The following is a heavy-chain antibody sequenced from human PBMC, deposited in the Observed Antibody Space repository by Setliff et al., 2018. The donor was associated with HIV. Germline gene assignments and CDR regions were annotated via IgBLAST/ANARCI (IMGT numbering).Heavy chain of an antibody. Sequence: SETLSLTCSVSGGPITSNTYFWDWIRQAPGKGLEWIGSIYHSGNTYYNPSLKSRVSISVDTSKRQSSLKLTSATAGDSALYYCARRRGQKATGWYYFDFWGQGALVTVSS. J-gene: IGHJ4*02. CDR1: GGPITSNTYF. CDR3: ARRRGQKATGWYYFDF. D-gene: IGHD6-19*01. CDR2: IYHSGNT. V-gene: IGHV4-39*01.